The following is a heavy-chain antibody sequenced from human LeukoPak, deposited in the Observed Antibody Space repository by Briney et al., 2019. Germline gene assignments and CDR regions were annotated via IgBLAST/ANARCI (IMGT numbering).Heavy chain of an antibody. CDR1: GFTVSSNY. V-gene: IGHV3-53*01. D-gene: IGHD4-23*01. CDR3: ATFLYAGNAGGSVGY. CDR2: IYSGGTT. Sequence: GGSLRLSCAASGFTVSSNYMSWVRQAPGKGLEWVSVIYSGGTTYYADSVEGRFTISRDKSKNTVYLQMNSLRAEDTAVYYCATFLYAGNAGGSVGYWGQGTLVTVSS. J-gene: IGHJ4*02.